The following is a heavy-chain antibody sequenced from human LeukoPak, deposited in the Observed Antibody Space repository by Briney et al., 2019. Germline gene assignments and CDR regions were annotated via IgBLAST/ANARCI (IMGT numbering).Heavy chain of an antibody. CDR1: GFTFSTSA. CDR2: ISSSGSTI. J-gene: IGHJ4*02. CDR3: ARRYDSSGYYYDY. Sequence: GGSLRLSCEVFGFTFSTSAMSWVRQAPGKGLEWVSYISSSGSTIYYADSVKGRFTISRDNAKNSLYLQMNSLRAEDTAVYYCARRYDSSGYYYDYWGQGTLVTVSS. V-gene: IGHV3-11*01. D-gene: IGHD3-22*01.